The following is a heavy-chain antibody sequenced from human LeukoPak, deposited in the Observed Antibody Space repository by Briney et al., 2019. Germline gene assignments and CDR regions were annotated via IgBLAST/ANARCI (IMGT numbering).Heavy chain of an antibody. CDR2: IYPGDSDT. CDR3: AKGDGYNNFDY. Sequence: GESLKISCKGSGYIFTKYWVGWVRQMPGKGLEWMGIIYPGDSDTRYSPSFQGQVTISADKSVSTAYLQWSTLKASDTAMYYCAKGDGYNNFDYWGQGTLVTVSS. D-gene: IGHD5-24*01. V-gene: IGHV5-51*01. CDR1: GYIFTKYW. J-gene: IGHJ4*02.